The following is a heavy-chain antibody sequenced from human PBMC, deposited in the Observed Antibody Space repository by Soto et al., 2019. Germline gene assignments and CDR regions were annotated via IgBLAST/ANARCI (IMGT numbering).Heavy chain of an antibody. CDR3: ARDTRRRFGGGRGPYYYDSSGYYV. CDR2: ISSSGSTI. D-gene: IGHD3-22*01. J-gene: IGHJ4*02. Sequence: QTGGSLRLSCAASGFTFSSYEMNWVRQAPGKGLEWVSYISSSGSTIYYADSVKGRFTISRDNAKNSLYLQMNSLRAEDTAVYYCARDTRRRFGGGRGPYYYDSSGYYVWGQGTLVTVSS. V-gene: IGHV3-48*03. CDR1: GFTFSSYE.